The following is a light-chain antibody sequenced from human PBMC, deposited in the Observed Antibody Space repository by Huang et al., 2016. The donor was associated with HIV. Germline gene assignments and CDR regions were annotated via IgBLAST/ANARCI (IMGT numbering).Light chain of an antibody. Sequence: EIVLTQSPATLSLSPGERATLSCRASQSVSSDLAWYQQKPGQAPRLLIYDASNRATGIPARFSGSGSGTDFTRTISRLEPEDFAVYYCQQRSTWPFTFGPGTKGDIK. J-gene: IGKJ3*01. V-gene: IGKV3-11*01. CDR1: QSVSSD. CDR3: QQRSTWPFT. CDR2: DAS.